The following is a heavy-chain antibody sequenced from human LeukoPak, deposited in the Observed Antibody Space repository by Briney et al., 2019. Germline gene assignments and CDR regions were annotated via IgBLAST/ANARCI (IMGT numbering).Heavy chain of an antibody. J-gene: IGHJ4*02. D-gene: IGHD5-18*01. Sequence: ASVKVSCKASGGTLSSYAISWVRQAPGQGLEWMGGIIPIFGTANYAQKFQGRVTITADESTSTAYMELSSLRSEDTAVYYCAREDGYSYGYSSYFDYWGQGTLVTVSS. CDR3: AREDGYSYGYSSYFDY. V-gene: IGHV1-69*13. CDR1: GGTLSSYA. CDR2: IIPIFGTA.